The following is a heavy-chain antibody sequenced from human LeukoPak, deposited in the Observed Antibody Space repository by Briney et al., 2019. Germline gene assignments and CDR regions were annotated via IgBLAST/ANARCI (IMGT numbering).Heavy chain of an antibody. J-gene: IGHJ4*02. D-gene: IGHD2-21*02. CDR3: VERSLYCGGDCYFDY. V-gene: IGHV3-64D*09. Sequence: GGSLRLSCSASGFTFSGYALDWDRQAPGKGLEYVSAISSNGGSTYYADSVKGRFTISRDNSKNTLYLQMSSLRAEDTAVYYCVERSLYCGGDCYFDYWGQGTLVTVSS. CDR2: ISSNGGST. CDR1: GFTFSGYA.